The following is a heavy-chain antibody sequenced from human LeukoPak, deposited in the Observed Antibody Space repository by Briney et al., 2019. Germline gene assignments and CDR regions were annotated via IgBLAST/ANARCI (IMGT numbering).Heavy chain of an antibody. CDR1: GGSISSYY. CDR2: IYYSGST. Sequence: SETLSLTCTVSGGSISSYYWSWIRQPPGKGLEWIGYIYYSGSTNYNPSLKSRVTISVDASKNQFSLKLSSVSAADTAVDYCALTTRAIRYFDLWGGGTQVTVSS. D-gene: IGHD4/OR15-4a*01. V-gene: IGHV4-59*01. J-gene: IGHJ2*01. CDR3: ALTTRAIRYFDL.